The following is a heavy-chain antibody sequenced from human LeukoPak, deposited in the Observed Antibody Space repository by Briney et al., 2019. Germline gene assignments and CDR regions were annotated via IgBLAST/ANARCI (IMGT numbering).Heavy chain of an antibody. CDR3: ARGNYYYYMDV. CDR1: GGSISSYY. J-gene: IGHJ6*03. V-gene: IGHV4-4*07. Sequence: SETLSLTCTVSGGSISSYYWSWLRQPAGKGLEWTGRIYTSGSTNYNPSLKSRVTMSVDTSKNQFSLKLSSVTAADTAVYYCARGNYYYYMDVWGKGTTVTVSS. CDR2: IYTSGST.